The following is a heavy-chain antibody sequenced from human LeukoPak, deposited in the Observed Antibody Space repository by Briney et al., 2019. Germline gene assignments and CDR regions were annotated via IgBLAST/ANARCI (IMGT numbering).Heavy chain of an antibody. CDR2: IYYSGTT. CDR1: GGSISSYY. J-gene: IGHJ5*02. Sequence: PSETLSLTCTVSGGSISSYYWSWIRQPPGKGLEWIGYIYYSGTTNYNPSLKSRVTISVDTSKNQFSLKLSSVTAADTAVYYCARGGYSSGWYNRNWFDPWGQGTLVTVSS. V-gene: IGHV4-59*12. D-gene: IGHD6-19*01. CDR3: ARGGYSSGWYNRNWFDP.